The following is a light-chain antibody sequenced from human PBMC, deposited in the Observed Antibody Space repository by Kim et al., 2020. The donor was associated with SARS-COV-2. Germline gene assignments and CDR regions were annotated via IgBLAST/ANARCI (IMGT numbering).Light chain of an antibody. J-gene: IGLJ2*01. Sequence: GQSVTIACTVTSSDIGGYNFVAWYQQHPGKAPKVMIYEVNKRPSGVPDRFSGSKSGNTASLTVSGLQAEDEADYYCSSYAGRQNLVFGGGTKVTVL. V-gene: IGLV2-8*01. CDR3: SSYAGRQNLV. CDR1: SSDIGGYNF. CDR2: EVN.